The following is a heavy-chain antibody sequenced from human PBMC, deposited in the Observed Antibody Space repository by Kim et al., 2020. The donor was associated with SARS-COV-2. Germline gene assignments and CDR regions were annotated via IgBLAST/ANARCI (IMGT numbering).Heavy chain of an antibody. V-gene: IGHV4-31*02. Sequence: YYNPSLKSRVTIAVDTSKNQFSLKLSSVTAADTAVYYCARSYYDSSGLVYWGQGTLVTVSS. D-gene: IGHD3-22*01. CDR3: ARSYYDSSGLVY. J-gene: IGHJ4*02.